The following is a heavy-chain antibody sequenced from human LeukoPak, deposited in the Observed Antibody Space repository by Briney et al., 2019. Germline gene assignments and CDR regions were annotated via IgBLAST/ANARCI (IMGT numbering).Heavy chain of an antibody. D-gene: IGHD2-21*02. J-gene: IGHJ3*02. V-gene: IGHV3-9*01. CDR2: ISWNSGNI. Sequence: GRSLRLSCAASGFIFNDYAMHWVRQAPGKGLEWVSGISWNSGNIGYADSVKGRFTISRDNAKNSLYLQMNSLRAEDTALYFCAKVRRMVVTAGAFDIWGQGTMVTVSS. CDR3: AKVRRMVVTAGAFDI. CDR1: GFIFNDYA.